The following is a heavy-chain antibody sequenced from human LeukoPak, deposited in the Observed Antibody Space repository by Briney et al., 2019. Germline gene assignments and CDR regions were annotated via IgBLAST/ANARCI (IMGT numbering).Heavy chain of an antibody. Sequence: GGSLRLSCAASGFTFSSYAMSWVRQAPGKGLEWVSSISGSGDSTYYSDSVKGRFTISRDNSKNTLYLQMNGLRAEDTAVYYCAKGALVRAVQGPFDYWGQGTLVTVSS. V-gene: IGHV3-23*01. CDR3: AKGALVRAVQGPFDY. J-gene: IGHJ4*02. CDR1: GFTFSSYA. D-gene: IGHD3-10*01. CDR2: ISGSGDST.